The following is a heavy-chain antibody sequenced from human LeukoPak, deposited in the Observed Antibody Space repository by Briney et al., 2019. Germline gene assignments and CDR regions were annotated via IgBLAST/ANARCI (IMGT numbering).Heavy chain of an antibody. CDR2: IIPIFGTA. D-gene: IGHD5-24*01. V-gene: IGHV1-69*13. Sequence: SVKVSCKASGGTFSSYAISWVRQAPGQGLEWMGGIIPIFGTANYAQKFQGRVTITADESTSTAYMELSSLRSEDTAVYYCAGAPSRDGYNHFDYWGQGTLVTVSS. CDR1: GGTFSSYA. J-gene: IGHJ4*02. CDR3: AGAPSRDGYNHFDY.